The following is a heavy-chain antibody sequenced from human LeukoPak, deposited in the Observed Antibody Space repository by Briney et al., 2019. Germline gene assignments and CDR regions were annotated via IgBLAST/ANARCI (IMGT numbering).Heavy chain of an antibody. V-gene: IGHV4-59*08. J-gene: IGHJ6*03. Sequence: PAETLSLTCTVSGGSISSYYWSWIRQPPAKGLAWMGYIYYLGSTNYNPSLKRVDAISLDTSKNQFSLKLSSVTAADTAVYYCAGVNSSSNYYYYMVVWAKGTSVTVSS. D-gene: IGHD6-6*01. CDR2: IYYLGST. CDR1: GGSISSYY. CDR3: AGVNSSSNYYYYMVV.